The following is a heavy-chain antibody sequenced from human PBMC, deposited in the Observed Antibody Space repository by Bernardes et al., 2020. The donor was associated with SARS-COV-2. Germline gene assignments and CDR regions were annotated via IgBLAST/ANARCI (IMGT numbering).Heavy chain of an antibody. V-gene: IGHV4-34*01. Sequence: SETLSLTCAVYSGSFSGYYWSWIRQTPGKGLEWIGEINDSGSTKYNPALKSRVTIPVDPSKNQFSRKLNSVTAADTAVYYCARGSAAVVSQFMLLFANWYCDRWGRGTLVTVSS. CDR2: INDSGST. D-gene: IGHD2-15*01. CDR3: ARGSAAVVSQFMLLFANWYCDR. CDR1: SGSFSGYY. J-gene: IGHJ2*01.